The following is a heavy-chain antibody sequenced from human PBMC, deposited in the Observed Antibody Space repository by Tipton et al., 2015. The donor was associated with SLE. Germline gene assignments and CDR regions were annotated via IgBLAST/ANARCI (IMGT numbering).Heavy chain of an antibody. Sequence: SLRLSCAASGFTFDDYGMSWVRQAPGKGLEWVSGINWNGGSTGYADSVKGRFTISRDNAKNSLYLQMNSLRAEDTALYYCARDLRYSSSWYYYGMDVWGQGTTVTVSS. J-gene: IGHJ6*02. CDR2: INWNGGST. CDR1: GFTFDDYG. V-gene: IGHV3-20*04. CDR3: ARDLRYSSSWYYYGMDV. D-gene: IGHD6-13*01.